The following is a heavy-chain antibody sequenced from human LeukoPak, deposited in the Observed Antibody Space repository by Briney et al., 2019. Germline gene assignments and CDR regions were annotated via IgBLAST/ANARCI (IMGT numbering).Heavy chain of an antibody. Sequence: GPVKVSCKASGYTFTSYGISWVRQAPGQGLEWMGWISAYNGNTNYAQKLQGRVTMTTDTSTSTAYMELRSLRSDDTAVYYCARSRGYCRSTSCSRFDYWGQGTLVTVSS. J-gene: IGHJ4*02. CDR3: ARSRGYCRSTSCSRFDY. V-gene: IGHV1-18*01. CDR2: ISAYNGNT. D-gene: IGHD2-2*01. CDR1: GYTFTSYG.